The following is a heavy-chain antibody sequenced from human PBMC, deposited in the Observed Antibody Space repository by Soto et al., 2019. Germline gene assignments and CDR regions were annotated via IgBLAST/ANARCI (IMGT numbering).Heavy chain of an antibody. CDR1: GYIFTSYW. CDR2: IYPGDSDT. CDR3: ERYLRGGSRYDAFDI. J-gene: IGHJ3*02. Sequence: GESLKISCKGSGYIFTSYWIGWVRQMPGKGLEWMGIIYPGDSDTRYSPSFQGQVTISADKSISTAYLKWSSLKASDTAMYYCERYLRGGSRYDAFDIWCQGIMVTVS. D-gene: IGHD2-15*01. V-gene: IGHV5-51*01.